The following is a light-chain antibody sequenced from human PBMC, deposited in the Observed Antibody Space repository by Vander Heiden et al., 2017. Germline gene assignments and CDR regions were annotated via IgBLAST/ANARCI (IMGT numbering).Light chain of an antibody. CDR3: QQSYSTPLT. J-gene: IGKJ4*01. V-gene: IGKV1-39*01. CDR1: QTIRNS. CDR2: FAS. Sequence: IEITQSPSSLSASVGDRVTITCRASQTIRNSLNWYQQKPGHAPNLLIYFASTLQSGVPSRFSGGGSGTDFTLTISNLQPEDFATYYCQQSYSTPLTFGGGSKVEIK.